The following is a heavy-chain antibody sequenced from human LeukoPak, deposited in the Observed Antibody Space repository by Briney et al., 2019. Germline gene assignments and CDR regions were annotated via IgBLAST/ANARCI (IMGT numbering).Heavy chain of an antibody. D-gene: IGHD5-12*01. CDR2: VSSSGSTI. CDR1: GFTFSSYS. J-gene: IGHJ4*02. V-gene: IGHV3-48*02. Sequence: GGSLRLSCAASGFTFSSYSMNWVRQAPGKGLEWVSYVSSSGSTIYYADSVKGRSTISRDNAKNSLYLQMNSLRDEDTAVYYCASPVNSGYDRATFDYWGQGTLVTVSS. CDR3: ASPVNSGYDRATFDY.